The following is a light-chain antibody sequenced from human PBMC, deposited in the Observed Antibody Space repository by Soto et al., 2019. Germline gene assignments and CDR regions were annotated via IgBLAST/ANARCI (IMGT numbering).Light chain of an antibody. J-gene: IGKJ3*01. V-gene: IGKV3-11*01. CDR2: DAS. CDR3: HKRTNWPPAFT. CDR1: ESVSIY. Sequence: EIVLTQSPATLSLSPGERATLSCRASESVSIYLAWYQQKLGQAPRLLIYDASQRATGTPARFSGSGSGTDFTLTISSLEPEDFAVYYCHKRTNWPPAFTFGPGTKVDIK.